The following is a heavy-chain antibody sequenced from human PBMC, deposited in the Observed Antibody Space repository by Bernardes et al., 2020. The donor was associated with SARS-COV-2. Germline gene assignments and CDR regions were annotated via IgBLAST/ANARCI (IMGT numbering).Heavy chain of an antibody. CDR3: ARDLYYYGMDV. V-gene: IGHV3-74*01. J-gene: IGHJ6*02. CDR2: INVDGTTT. Sequence: GGSLRLSCKASGFTFSSYWMHWVRQVPGKGLVWVSRINVDGTTTNYADSVKGRFTISRDNAKNTLYLQMNSLRAEDTAVYYCARDLYYYGMDVWGQGTTVTVSS. CDR1: GFTFSSYW.